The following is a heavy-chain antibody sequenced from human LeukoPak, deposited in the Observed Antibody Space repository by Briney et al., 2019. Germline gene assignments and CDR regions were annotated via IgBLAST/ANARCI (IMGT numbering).Heavy chain of an antibody. CDR3: ARVKAEYDYVWGTYRTREIDY. D-gene: IGHD3-16*02. CDR1: GFTFSSYA. J-gene: IGHJ4*02. CDR2: ISYDGSNK. V-gene: IGHV3-30-3*01. Sequence: GGSLRLSCAASGFTFSSYAMHWVRQAPGKGLEWVAVISYDGSNKYYADSVKGRFTISRDNSKNTLYLQMNSLRAEDTAVYYCARVKAEYDYVWGTYRTREIDYWGQGTLVTVSS.